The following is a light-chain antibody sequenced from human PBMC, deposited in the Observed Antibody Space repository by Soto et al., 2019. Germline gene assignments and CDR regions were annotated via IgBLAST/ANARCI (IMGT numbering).Light chain of an antibody. CDR1: QSVSSSF. V-gene: IGKV3-20*01. CDR3: QQYDSSPST. Sequence: EIVLTQSPGTLSLSPGERATLSCRASQSVSSSFLAWYQQKPGQAPRLLIYGASSRATGIPDRFSGSGSGTDCTLTISRLAPEDFAVYYCQQYDSSPSTFGPGTKVDIK. J-gene: IGKJ3*01. CDR2: GAS.